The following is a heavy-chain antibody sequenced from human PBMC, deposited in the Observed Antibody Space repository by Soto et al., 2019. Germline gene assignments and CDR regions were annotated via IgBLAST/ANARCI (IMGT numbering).Heavy chain of an antibody. D-gene: IGHD1-26*01. CDR2: IYYSGST. CDR1: GGSISSYY. CDR3: ARRYGGNLDY. V-gene: IGHV4-59*08. Sequence: SETLSLTCTVSGGSISSYYWSRIRQPPGKGLEWIGYIYYSGSTNYNLSLKSRVTISVDTSKNQFSLKLSSVTAADTAGYYCARRYGGNLDYWGQGTLVTVSS. J-gene: IGHJ4*02.